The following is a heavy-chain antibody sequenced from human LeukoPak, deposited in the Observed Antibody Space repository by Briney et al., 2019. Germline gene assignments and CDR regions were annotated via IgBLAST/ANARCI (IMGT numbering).Heavy chain of an antibody. CDR2: IYYSGST. CDR1: GGSISSYY. Sequence: PSETLSLTCTVSGGSISSYYWSWIRQPPGKGLEWIGYIYYSGSTNYNPSLKSRVTISVDTSKNQFSLKLSSVTAADTAVYYCASGKSGYSYGYEVYYYYGMDVWGQGTTVTIPS. D-gene: IGHD5-18*01. J-gene: IGHJ6*02. CDR3: ASGKSGYSYGYEVYYYYGMDV. V-gene: IGHV4-59*08.